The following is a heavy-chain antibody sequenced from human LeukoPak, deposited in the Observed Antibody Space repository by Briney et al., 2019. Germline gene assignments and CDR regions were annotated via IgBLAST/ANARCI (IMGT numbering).Heavy chain of an antibody. D-gene: IGHD1-14*01. J-gene: IGHJ3*02. V-gene: IGHV3-43*01. Sequence: GGSLRLSCAASGFTFDDYSMHWVRQVPGKGLEWVSIISWDDNTEYYADSVKGRFTISRGNSKTSLYLQMNSLRTEDTALYYCGKGPRRCTGCDGFDILGQGTMVTVSS. CDR3: GKGPRRCTGCDGFDI. CDR1: GFTFDDYS. CDR2: ISWDDNTE.